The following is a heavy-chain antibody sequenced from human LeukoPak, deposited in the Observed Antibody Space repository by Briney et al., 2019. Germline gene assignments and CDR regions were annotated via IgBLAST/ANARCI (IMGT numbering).Heavy chain of an antibody. Sequence: GGSLRLSCVASGFTFSNYWMHWVRQAPGKGLVWVSRIKGDGSSTTYADSVKGRFTISRDNAKNALYLQMNSLRPEDTAVYYCARGARNAGSGYSFDYWGQGTLVTVSS. J-gene: IGHJ4*02. CDR3: ARGARNAGSGYSFDY. V-gene: IGHV3-74*01. CDR1: GFTFSNYW. CDR2: IKGDGSST. D-gene: IGHD3-3*01.